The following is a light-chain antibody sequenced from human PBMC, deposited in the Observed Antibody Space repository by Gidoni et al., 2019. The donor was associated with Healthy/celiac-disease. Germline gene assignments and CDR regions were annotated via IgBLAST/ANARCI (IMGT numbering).Light chain of an antibody. Sequence: TQSPSSLSASVGDRVTITCRASQSISSYLNWYQQKPGKAPKLLIYAASSLQSGVPSRFSGSGSGTDFTLTISSLQPDDFATYYCQQSYSTPCSFGQGTKLEIK. CDR3: QQSYSTPCS. J-gene: IGKJ2*04. CDR2: AAS. V-gene: IGKV1-39*01. CDR1: QSISSY.